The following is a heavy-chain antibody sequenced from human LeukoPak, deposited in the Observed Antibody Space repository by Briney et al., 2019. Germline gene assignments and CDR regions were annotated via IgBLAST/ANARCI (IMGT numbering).Heavy chain of an antibody. CDR2: IYDSGST. CDR3: ARLGSYHDF. V-gene: IGHV4-4*07. J-gene: IGHJ4*02. D-gene: IGHD1-26*01. CDR1: GGSIATYY. Sequence: SETLSLTRTVSGGSIATYYWSWIRQPAGKGLERIGRIYDSGSTQYNPSLKSRVTMSVDRSRNQFSLKLPSVTAADTAVYFCARLGSYHDFWGQGALVTVSS.